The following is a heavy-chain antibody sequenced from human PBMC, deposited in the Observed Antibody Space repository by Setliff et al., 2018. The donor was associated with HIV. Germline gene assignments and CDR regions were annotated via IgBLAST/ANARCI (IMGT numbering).Heavy chain of an antibody. Sequence: SETLSLTCAVSGYSISSGYYWGWIRQPPGKGLEWIGSIYHSGSTYYNPSLKSRVTISVDTSKNQFSLKLSSVTAADTAVYYCARRIIAAAGTWFDPWGQGTLVTVS. V-gene: IGHV4-38-2*01. CDR3: ARRIIAAAGTWFDP. CDR2: IYHSGST. CDR1: GYSISSGYY. J-gene: IGHJ5*02. D-gene: IGHD6-13*01.